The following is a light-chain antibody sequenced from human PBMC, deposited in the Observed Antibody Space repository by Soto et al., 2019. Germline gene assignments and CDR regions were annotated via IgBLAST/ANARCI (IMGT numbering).Light chain of an antibody. CDR1: QSVSSAY. Sequence: EIVLTQSPGTLSLSPGGRSTLSCRASQSVSSAYLAWYQKKSGQAPRVLIYDASTRAYGIPDRFSGSGSGTDFSLTISRLEKEDFAVYDRQQYAGSMYTFSQGTKVDIK. CDR3: QQYAGSMYT. V-gene: IGKV3-20*01. CDR2: DAS. J-gene: IGKJ2*01.